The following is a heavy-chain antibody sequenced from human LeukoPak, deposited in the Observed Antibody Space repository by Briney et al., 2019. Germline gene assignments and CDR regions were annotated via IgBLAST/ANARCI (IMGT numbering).Heavy chain of an antibody. J-gene: IGHJ4*02. Sequence: GGSLRLSCAASGFTVSSNYMSWVRQAPGKGPEWVSVIYSGGSTYYADSVKGRFTISRDNSKNTLYLQMNSLRAEDTAVYYCARVGYRYYFDYWGQGTLVTVSS. D-gene: IGHD5-18*01. CDR3: ARVGYRYYFDY. V-gene: IGHV3-53*01. CDR1: GFTVSSNY. CDR2: IYSGGST.